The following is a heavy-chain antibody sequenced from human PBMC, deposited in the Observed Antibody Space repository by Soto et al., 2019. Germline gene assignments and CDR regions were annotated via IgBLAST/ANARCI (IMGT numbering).Heavy chain of an antibody. CDR2: INANNGDT. CDR1: GYTFTSYG. Sequence: QVQLVQSGPELKKPGASVKVSCKASGYTFTSYGISWVRQAPGQGLEWMGRINANNGDTDYRQKVQGRITMTADASTDTVYMDLRNLTTDDTGVYYCSRFGAYGSHWGQGTQITVSS. CDR3: SRFGAYGSH. V-gene: IGHV1-18*04. J-gene: IGHJ4*02. D-gene: IGHD1-26*01.